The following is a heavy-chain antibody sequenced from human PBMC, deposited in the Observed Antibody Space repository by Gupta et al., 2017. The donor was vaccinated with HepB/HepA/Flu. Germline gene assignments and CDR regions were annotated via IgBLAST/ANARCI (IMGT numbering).Heavy chain of an antibody. CDR3: ARDEAWLPDY. V-gene: IGHV3-48*03. D-gene: IGHD5-24*01. J-gene: IGHJ4*02. Sequence: EVQLVESGGGLVQPGGSLRLTCAASGFTFSSYEMNWVRQAPGKGLEWISYINSRGRTMHYADSVKGRFTISRDNAKNLLYLQMNSLRAEDTAVYYCARDEAWLPDYWGQGTLVTVSS. CDR1: GFTFSSYE. CDR2: INSRGRTM.